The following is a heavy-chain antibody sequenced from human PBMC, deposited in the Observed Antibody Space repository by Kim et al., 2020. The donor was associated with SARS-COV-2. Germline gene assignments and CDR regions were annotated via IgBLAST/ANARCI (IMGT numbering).Heavy chain of an antibody. J-gene: IGHJ4*02. CDR2: GRET. CDR3: AREDWRFDS. D-gene: IGHD3-9*01. Sequence: GRETYYVNSGKGRFTISRDNAKNSLYLQLNSLRAEDTAVYFCAREDWRFDSWGQGTLVTVSS. V-gene: IGHV3-7*01.